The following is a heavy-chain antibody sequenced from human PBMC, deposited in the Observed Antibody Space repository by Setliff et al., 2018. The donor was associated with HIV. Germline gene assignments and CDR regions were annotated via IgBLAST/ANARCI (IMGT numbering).Heavy chain of an antibody. J-gene: IGHJ4*02. Sequence: PSETLSLTCTVSGGSISSGSYYWSWIRQPAGKGLEWIGHIYTSGFTNYNPSLRSRVTISVDTSKNQFSLKLNSVTAADTAVYYCAARSIAARREVFDYWGQGTLVTVSS. CDR1: GGSISSGSYY. CDR3: AARSIAARREVFDY. V-gene: IGHV4-61*09. D-gene: IGHD6-6*01. CDR2: IYTSGFT.